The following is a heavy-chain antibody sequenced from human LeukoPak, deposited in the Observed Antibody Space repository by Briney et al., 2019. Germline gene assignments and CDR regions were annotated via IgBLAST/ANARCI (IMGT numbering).Heavy chain of an antibody. J-gene: IGHJ4*02. Sequence: GGSLRLSCAASGFTFSSYSMNWVRQAPGKGLEWVSSISSSSSSYIYYADSVKGRFTICSNNAKNSQYLQMNSLRAEDTAVYYCASGYCSGGSCYSADLIDYWGQGTLVTVSS. V-gene: IGHV3-21*01. CDR3: ASGYCSGGSCYSADLIDY. CDR1: GFTFSSYS. D-gene: IGHD2-15*01. CDR2: ISSSSSSYI.